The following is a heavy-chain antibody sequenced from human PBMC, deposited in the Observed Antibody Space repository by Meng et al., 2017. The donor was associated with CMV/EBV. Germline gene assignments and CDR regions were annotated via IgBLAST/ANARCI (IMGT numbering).Heavy chain of an antibody. Sequence: LVESGGGLVQPGGFLRLSCAASGFTVSSNYMSWVRQAPGKGLAWVSVIYSGGSTYYADSVKGRFTISRDNSKNTLYLQMNSLRAEDTAVYYCARDWVGATLEPEYFQHWGQGTLVTVSS. V-gene: IGHV3-66*01. CDR3: ARDWVGATLEPEYFQH. CDR2: IYSGGST. D-gene: IGHD1-26*01. CDR1: GFTVSSNY. J-gene: IGHJ1*01.